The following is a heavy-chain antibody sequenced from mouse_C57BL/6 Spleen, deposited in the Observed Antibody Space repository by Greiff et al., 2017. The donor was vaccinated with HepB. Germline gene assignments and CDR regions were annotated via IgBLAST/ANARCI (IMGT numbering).Heavy chain of an antibody. Sequence: EVKLMDSGGDLVKPGGSLKLSCAASGFTFSSYGMSWVRQTPDKRLEWVATISSGGSYTYYPDSVKGRFTISRDNAKNTLYLQMSSLKSEDTAMYYCAREDNYGSSYAYWGQGTLVTVSA. CDR3: AREDNYGSSYAY. V-gene: IGHV5-6*01. J-gene: IGHJ3*01. CDR1: GFTFSSYG. D-gene: IGHD1-1*01. CDR2: ISSGGSYT.